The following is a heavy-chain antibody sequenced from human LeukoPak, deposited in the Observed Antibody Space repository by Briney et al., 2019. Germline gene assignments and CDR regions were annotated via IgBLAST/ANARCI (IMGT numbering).Heavy chain of an antibody. D-gene: IGHD4-17*01. CDR3: ARDYGDYAFDY. J-gene: IGHJ4*02. CDR2: IYYSGST. CDR1: GGSISSYY. V-gene: IGHV4-59*01. Sequence: SETLSLTCTVSGGSISSYYWSWIRQPPGKGLEWIGYIYYSGSTNYNPSLKSRVTISVDTSKNQFSLKLSSVTAADTAVYYCARDYGDYAFDYWGQGTLVTVPS.